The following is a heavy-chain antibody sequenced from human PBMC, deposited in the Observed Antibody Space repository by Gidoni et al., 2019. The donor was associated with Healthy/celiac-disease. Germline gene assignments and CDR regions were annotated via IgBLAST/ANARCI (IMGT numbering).Heavy chain of an antibody. D-gene: IGHD2-15*01. CDR2: INPNSGGT. J-gene: IGHJ6*03. Sequence: QVQLVQSGAEVKKPGASVKVSCKASGYPFTGYYMHWVRQAPGQGLEWMGWINPNSGGTNYAQKFQGRVTMTRDTSISTAYMELSRLRSDDTAVYYCARGGQSLEAAARGYYYYYMDVWGKGTTVTVSS. V-gene: IGHV1-2*02. CDR3: ARGGQSLEAAARGYYYYYMDV. CDR1: GYPFTGYY.